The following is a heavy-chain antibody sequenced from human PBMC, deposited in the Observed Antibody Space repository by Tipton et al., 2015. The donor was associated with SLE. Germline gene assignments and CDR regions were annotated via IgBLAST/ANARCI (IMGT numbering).Heavy chain of an antibody. V-gene: IGHV4-39*07. D-gene: IGHD5-12*01. CDR2: IYYSGST. J-gene: IGHJ4*02. CDR3: ASSKRGPGYGGYFDY. CDR1: GGSISSSSYY. Sequence: LRLSCTVSGGSISSSSYYWGWIRQPPGKGLEWIGSIYYSGSTYYNPSLKSRVTISVDTSKNQFSLKLSSVTAADTAVYYCASSKRGPGYGGYFDYWGQGTLVTVSS.